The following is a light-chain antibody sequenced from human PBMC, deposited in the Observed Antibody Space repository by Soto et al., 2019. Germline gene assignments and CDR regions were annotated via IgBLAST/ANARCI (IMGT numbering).Light chain of an antibody. CDR1: SSDVGAYNY. V-gene: IGLV2-14*01. CDR3: SSYTTSNTRQIV. CDR2: DVN. Sequence: QSARTQPASVSGSPGQSITISCAGTSSDVGAYNYVSWYQQHPGKAPKLMIYDVNNRPSGVSNRFSGSKSGNTASLTISGLQAEDEADYYCSSYTTSNTRQIVFGTGTKVTVL. J-gene: IGLJ1*01.